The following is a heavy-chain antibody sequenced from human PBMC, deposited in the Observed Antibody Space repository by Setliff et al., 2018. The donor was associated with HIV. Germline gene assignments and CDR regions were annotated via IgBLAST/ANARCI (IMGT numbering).Heavy chain of an antibody. V-gene: IGHV3-15*01. Sequence: PGGSLRLSCAASGFTFSSAWMNWVRQAPGKGLEWVGRIKSKTDGETADYAAPVKGRFTISRDDSKGTLYLQMSRLKMEDTAVYHCLIDRQWVPPYWGQGTLVTVSS. CDR3: LIDRQWVPPY. D-gene: IGHD1-26*01. J-gene: IGHJ4*02. CDR1: GFTFSSAW. CDR2: IKSKTDGETA.